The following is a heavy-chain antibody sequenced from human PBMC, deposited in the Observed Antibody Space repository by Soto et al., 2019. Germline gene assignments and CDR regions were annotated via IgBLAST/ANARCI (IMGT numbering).Heavy chain of an antibody. CDR3: ARVSDYGENIHNWFDP. Sequence: SETLSLTCAVSGGSISSSNWWSWVRQPPGKGLEWIGEIYHSGSTNYNPSLKSRVTISVDTSKNQFSLKLSSVTAADTAVYYCARVSDYGENIHNWFDPLGQGTLVTVSS. V-gene: IGHV4-4*02. CDR2: IYHSGST. CDR1: GGSISSSNW. J-gene: IGHJ5*02. D-gene: IGHD4-17*01.